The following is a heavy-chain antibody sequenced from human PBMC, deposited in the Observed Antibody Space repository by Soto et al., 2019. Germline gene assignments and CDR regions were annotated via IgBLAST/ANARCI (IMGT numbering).Heavy chain of an antibody. D-gene: IGHD6-13*01. Sequence: QVQLVQSGAEVKKPGASVKVSCKASGYTFTNYGFSWVRQAPGQGLEWMGWISGYNGNKKYAQKLQGRLTMTTDTSTTTAYMELMSLRSDDTAVYYCARDDISSWGKGDYWGQGTLVTVSS. CDR1: GYTFTNYG. V-gene: IGHV1-18*04. CDR2: ISGYNGNK. CDR3: ARDDISSWGKGDY. J-gene: IGHJ4*02.